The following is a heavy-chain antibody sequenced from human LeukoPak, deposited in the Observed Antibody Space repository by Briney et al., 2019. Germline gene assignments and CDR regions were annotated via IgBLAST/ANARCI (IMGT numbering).Heavy chain of an antibody. CDR3: ASYPRYVSTPPFDY. D-gene: IGHD2-15*01. J-gene: IGHJ4*02. CDR2: VNPNTGDT. Sequence: ASVKVSCKASGYTFTAYYMHWVRQAPGQGPEWMGWVNPNTGDTKYAQQFQGRVTMTRETTISTAYLELSRLTSDDAAVYYCASYPRYVSTPPFDYWGQGTLVTVSS. CDR1: GYTFTAYY. V-gene: IGHV1-2*02.